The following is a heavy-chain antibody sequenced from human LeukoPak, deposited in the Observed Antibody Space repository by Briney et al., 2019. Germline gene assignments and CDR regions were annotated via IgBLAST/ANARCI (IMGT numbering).Heavy chain of an antibody. D-gene: IGHD4-17*01. CDR1: GFTFSSYW. V-gene: IGHV3-74*01. CDR3: TRLMTTVTTAAFDI. CDR2: INSDGSGT. Sequence: PGGSLRLSCAASGFTFSSYWMHWVRQAPGKGLVWVSRINSDGSGTTYADSVKGRFTISRDNARNTPYLQMNSLRAEDTAVYYCTRLMTTVTTAAFDIWGQGTMVTVSS. J-gene: IGHJ3*02.